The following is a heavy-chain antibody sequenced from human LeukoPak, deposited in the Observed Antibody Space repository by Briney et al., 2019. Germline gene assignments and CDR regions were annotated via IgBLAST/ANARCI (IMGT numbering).Heavy chain of an antibody. Sequence: GGSLRLSCTVSGFTVSSNSMSWVRQAPGKGLEWVSFIYSDNTHYSDSVKGRFTISRDNSKNTLYLRMNSLRAEDTAVYYCARLDSSGFDYWGQGTLVTVSS. D-gene: IGHD3-22*01. J-gene: IGHJ4*02. V-gene: IGHV3-53*01. CDR3: ARLDSSGFDY. CDR2: IYSDNT. CDR1: GFTVSSNS.